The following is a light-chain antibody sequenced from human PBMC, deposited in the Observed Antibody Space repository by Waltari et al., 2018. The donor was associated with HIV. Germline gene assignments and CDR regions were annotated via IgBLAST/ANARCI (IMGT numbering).Light chain of an antibody. J-gene: IGKJ3*01. CDR3: QQYGSSPYT. CDR2: DAS. Sequence: IVLTQSPGTLSLSPGERATLSCWASQSVYNSYLAWYQQKPVQAPRLLIYDASIRATGIPDRFSGSASGTDFTLTISRLEPEDFAVYYCQQYGSSPYTFGPGTTVDIK. V-gene: IGKV3-20*01. CDR1: QSVYNSY.